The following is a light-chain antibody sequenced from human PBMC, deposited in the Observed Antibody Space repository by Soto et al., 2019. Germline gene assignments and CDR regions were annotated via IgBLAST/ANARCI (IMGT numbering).Light chain of an antibody. Sequence: EIVFTHSPGTLSLSPGERATLSCRASQSVSSSYLAWYQQKPGQAPRLLIYGASSRATGIPDRFSGSGSGTDFTLTISRLEPEDFAVYYCQQYGSSPYTFGQGTKLEFK. V-gene: IGKV3-20*01. J-gene: IGKJ2*01. CDR1: QSVSSSY. CDR2: GAS. CDR3: QQYGSSPYT.